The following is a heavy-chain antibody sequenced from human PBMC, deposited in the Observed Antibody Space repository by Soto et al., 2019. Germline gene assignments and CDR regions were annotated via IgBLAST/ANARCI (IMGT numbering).Heavy chain of an antibody. D-gene: IGHD5-12*01. V-gene: IGHV1-46*01. Sequence: ASVKVSCKASGYTFTSYYMHWVRQAPGQGPEWMGIINPSGGSTSYAQKFQGRVTISRDNAKNPLYLQMNSLRAEDTAVYYCASLRGYSGYDDAFDIWGQGTMVTVSS. J-gene: IGHJ3*02. CDR1: GYTFTSYY. CDR3: ASLRGYSGYDDAFDI. CDR2: INPSGGST.